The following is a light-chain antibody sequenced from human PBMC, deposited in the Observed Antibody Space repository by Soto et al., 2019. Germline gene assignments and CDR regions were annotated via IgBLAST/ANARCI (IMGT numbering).Light chain of an antibody. CDR3: QQYNSLYT. V-gene: IGKV1-5*03. J-gene: IGKJ2*01. Sequence: DIQMTQSPSTLSASVGDRVTITCRASQRISGWLAWYQQRPGKAPKLLIYKTSSLESGVPSRFSGSESGTEFTLTISSLQPDDFATYYYQQYNSLYTLGQGTKLDLK. CDR1: QRISGW. CDR2: KTS.